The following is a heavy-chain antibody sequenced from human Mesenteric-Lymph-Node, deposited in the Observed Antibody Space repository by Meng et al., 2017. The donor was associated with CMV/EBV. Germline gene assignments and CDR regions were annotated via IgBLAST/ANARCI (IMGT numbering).Heavy chain of an antibody. CDR3: AGGIAAAGSRWFDP. Sequence: QVQLVQSGAEVKKPGSSVKVSCKASVGTLSSYTISWVRQAPGQGLEWMGRIIPILGIANYAQKFQGRVTITADKSTSTAYMELSSLRSEDTAVYYCAGGIAAAGSRWFDPWGQGTLVTVSS. V-gene: IGHV1-69*02. D-gene: IGHD6-13*01. J-gene: IGHJ5*02. CDR2: IIPILGIA. CDR1: VGTLSSYT.